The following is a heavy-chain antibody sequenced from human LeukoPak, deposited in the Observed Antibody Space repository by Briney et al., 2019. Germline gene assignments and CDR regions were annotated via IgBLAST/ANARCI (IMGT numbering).Heavy chain of an antibody. D-gene: IGHD3-3*02. V-gene: IGHV4-59*12. Sequence: SETLSLTCTVSGDSISSYWWAWIRQPPGKGLEWIGYIYYSGAPTSYNPSLKSRVTISIDTSRNQFSLRLNSVTAADTAVYYCARGISSPHFDYWGQGTLVTVSS. CDR3: ARGISSPHFDY. CDR1: GDSISSYW. CDR2: IYYSGAPT. J-gene: IGHJ4*02.